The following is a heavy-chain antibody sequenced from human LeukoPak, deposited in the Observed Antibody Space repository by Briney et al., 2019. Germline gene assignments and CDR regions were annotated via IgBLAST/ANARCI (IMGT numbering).Heavy chain of an antibody. CDR3: ARGMVVAATPALDY. Sequence: VASVTVSCTASGYTFTIYYMHWVRQAPGQGLEWMGIINPSGGSTSYAQKFQGGVTITRDTSTSTVYMELSSLRSDDTAVYYCARGMVVAATPALDYWGQGTLVTVSS. CDR2: INPSGGST. D-gene: IGHD2-15*01. V-gene: IGHV1-46*01. CDR1: GYTFTIYY. J-gene: IGHJ4*02.